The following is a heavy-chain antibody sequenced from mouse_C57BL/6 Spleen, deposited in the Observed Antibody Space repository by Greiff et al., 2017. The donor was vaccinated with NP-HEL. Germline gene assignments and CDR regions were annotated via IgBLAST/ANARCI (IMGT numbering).Heavy chain of an antibody. V-gene: IGHV1-64*01. J-gene: IGHJ2*01. D-gene: IGHD1-2*01. CDR1: GYTFTSYW. CDR2: IHPNIGST. Sequence: VQLQQSGAELVKPGASVKLSCKASGYTFTSYWMHWVKQRPGQGLDLIVIIHPNIGSTNYNEKFKSKATLTVDKSSSTAYMQLSSLTSEDSAVYYCAREGITPYFDYWGQGTTLTVSS. CDR3: AREGITPYFDY.